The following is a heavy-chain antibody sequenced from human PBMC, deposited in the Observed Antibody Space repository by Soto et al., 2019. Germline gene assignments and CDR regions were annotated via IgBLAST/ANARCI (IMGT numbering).Heavy chain of an antibody. CDR3: ARKGSGWYNSIYYYYCMDV. D-gene: IGHD6-19*01. Sequence: PGGSLRLSCAASGFTFSSYEMNWFRQAPGKGLQWVSYISSSGSTIYYADSVKGRFTISRDNAKNSLSLQMNSLRAEDTAVYYCARKGSGWYNSIYYYYCMDVWGQGTTVTVSS. CDR1: GFTFSSYE. V-gene: IGHV3-48*03. J-gene: IGHJ6*02. CDR2: ISSSGSTI.